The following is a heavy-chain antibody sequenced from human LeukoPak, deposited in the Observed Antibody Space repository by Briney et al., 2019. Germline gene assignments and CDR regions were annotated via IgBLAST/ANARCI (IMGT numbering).Heavy chain of an antibody. CDR3: ATAKDSSSWTGTYFDY. CDR2: IYYSGST. J-gene: IGHJ4*02. D-gene: IGHD6-13*01. CDR1: GGSISSGGYY. Sequence: PSETLSLTCTVSGGSISSGGYYWSWIRQHPGEGLEWIGYIYYSGSTYYNPSLKSRVTISVDTSKNQFSLKLSSVTAADTAVYYCATAKDSSSWTGTYFDYWGQGTLVTVSS. V-gene: IGHV4-31*03.